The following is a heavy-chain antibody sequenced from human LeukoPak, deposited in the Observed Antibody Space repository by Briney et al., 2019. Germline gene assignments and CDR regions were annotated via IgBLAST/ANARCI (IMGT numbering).Heavy chain of an antibody. Sequence: SETLSLTCTVSGGSISSSSYYWGWIRQPPGKGLEWIGSIYYSGSTYYNPSLKSRVTISVDTSKNQFSLKLSSVTAEDAAVYYCAKAPVTTCSGAYCYPFDYWGQGTLVTVSS. CDR3: AKAPVTTCSGAYCYPFDY. CDR1: GGSISSSSYY. D-gene: IGHD2-15*01. V-gene: IGHV4-39*07. CDR2: IYYSGST. J-gene: IGHJ4*02.